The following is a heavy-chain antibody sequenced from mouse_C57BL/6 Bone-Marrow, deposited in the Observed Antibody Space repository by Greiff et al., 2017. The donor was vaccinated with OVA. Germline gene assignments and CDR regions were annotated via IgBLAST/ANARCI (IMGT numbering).Heavy chain of an antibody. J-gene: IGHJ4*01. CDR3: ARDSSGFFYAMDY. CDR2: ISYDGSN. V-gene: IGHV3-6*01. CDR1: GYSITSGYY. Sequence: EVKLMESGPGLVKPSQSPSLTCSVTGYSITSGYYWNWIRQFPGNKLEWMGYISYDGSNNYNPSLKNRISITRDTSKNQFFLKLNSVTTEDTATYYCARDSSGFFYAMDYWGQGTSVTVSS. D-gene: IGHD3-2*02.